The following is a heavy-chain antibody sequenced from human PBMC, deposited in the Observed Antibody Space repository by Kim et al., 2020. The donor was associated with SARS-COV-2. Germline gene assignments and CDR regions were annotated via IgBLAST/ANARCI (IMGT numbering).Heavy chain of an antibody. CDR3: ARGTITVTNGFDY. Sequence: YAQKCQGRVTITADKSTSTAYMELSSLRSESTAVYYCARGTITVTNGFDYWGQGTLVTVSS. V-gene: IGHV1-69*04. D-gene: IGHD4-4*01. J-gene: IGHJ4*02.